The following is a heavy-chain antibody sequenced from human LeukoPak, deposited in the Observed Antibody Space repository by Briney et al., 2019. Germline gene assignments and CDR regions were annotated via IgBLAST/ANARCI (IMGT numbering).Heavy chain of an antibody. D-gene: IGHD3-3*01. CDR1: GGSISSYY. J-gene: IGHJ6*04. CDR3: AGNDFWSGYAMDV. CDR2: IYYSGST. Sequence: SETLSLTCTVSGGSISSYYWSWIRQPPGKGLEWIGYIYYSGSTNYNPSLKSRVTISVDTSKNEFSLNLSSVTAADTAVYYCAGNDFWSGYAMDVWGKGTTVTVSS. V-gene: IGHV4-59*01.